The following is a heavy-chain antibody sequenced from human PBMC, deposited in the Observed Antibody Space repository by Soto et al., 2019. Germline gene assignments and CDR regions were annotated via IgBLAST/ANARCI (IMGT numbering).Heavy chain of an antibody. V-gene: IGHV4-31*01. CDR2: ISYGGST. Sequence: QVQLQESGPGLVKPSQTLSLTCTVSGGSINSGGYCWSWIRQHPGKGLDWIGCISYGGSTSYNPXLXSXXSLSVDPSKNPFSLKLTSVTAAATAVHYCSRGILVWGQGALITVSS. CDR1: GGSINSGGYC. J-gene: IGHJ4*02. CDR3: SRGILV. D-gene: IGHD5-18*01.